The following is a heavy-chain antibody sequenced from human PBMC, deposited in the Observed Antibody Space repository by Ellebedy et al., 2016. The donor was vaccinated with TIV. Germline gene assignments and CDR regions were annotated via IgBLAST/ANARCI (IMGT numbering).Heavy chain of an antibody. CDR2: IYYTGST. Sequence: MPSETLSLTCTVSSGSISSYYWSWIRQPPGKGLEWIGYIYYTGSTNYNPSLKSRLTISVDTSKNQFSLKLSSVTAADTAVYYCASRPNQYFFDYWGQGTLVTVSS. J-gene: IGHJ4*02. CDR3: ASRPNQYFFDY. V-gene: IGHV4-59*01. CDR1: SGSISSYY.